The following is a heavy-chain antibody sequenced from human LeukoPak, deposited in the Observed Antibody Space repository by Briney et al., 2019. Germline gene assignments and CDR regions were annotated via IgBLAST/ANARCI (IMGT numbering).Heavy chain of an antibody. CDR3: ARDKLGRGIAAAEELDY. CDR1: GYTYTSYG. J-gene: IGHJ4*02. V-gene: IGHV1-18*01. CDR2: ISAYNGNT. D-gene: IGHD6-13*01. Sequence: ASVKVSGKASGYTYTSYGISWVRQAPGQGLEWMGWISAYNGNTNYAQKLQGRVTMTTDTSTSTAYMELRSLRSDDTAVYYCARDKLGRGIAAAEELDYWGQGTLVTVSS.